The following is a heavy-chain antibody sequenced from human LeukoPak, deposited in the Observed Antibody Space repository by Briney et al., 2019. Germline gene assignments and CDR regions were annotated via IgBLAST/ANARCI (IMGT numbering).Heavy chain of an antibody. CDR1: GFTFSDYY. Sequence: GGSLRLSCAASGFTFSDYYMSWIRQAPGKGLEWVSYISSSGSTIYYADSVKGRFTISRDNAKNSLYLQMNSLRAEDTAVYYCASGSQFVTVYSSGHDYWGQGTLVTVSS. CDR3: ASGSQFVTVYSSGHDY. V-gene: IGHV3-11*04. J-gene: IGHJ4*02. D-gene: IGHD6-25*01. CDR2: ISSSGSTI.